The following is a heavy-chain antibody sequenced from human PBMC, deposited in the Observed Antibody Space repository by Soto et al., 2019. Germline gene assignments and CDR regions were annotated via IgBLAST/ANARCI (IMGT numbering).Heavy chain of an antibody. CDR2: ISGSGGGT. D-gene: IGHD1-1*01. CDR3: AKFGMATTKRSPPYYIDY. CDR1: GFTFSSYA. V-gene: IGHV3-23*01. Sequence: GGSLRLSCAASGFTFSSYAMSWVRQAPGKGLEWVSSISGSGGGTYYADSVKGRFTFSRDNSKNTLYLQMNSLRAEDTAVYYCAKFGMATTKRSPPYYIDYWGQGALVTVAS. J-gene: IGHJ4*02.